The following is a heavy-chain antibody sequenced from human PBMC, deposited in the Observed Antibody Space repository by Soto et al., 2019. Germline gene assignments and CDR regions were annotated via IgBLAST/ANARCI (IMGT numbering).Heavy chain of an antibody. CDR1: GGSISSGGYY. V-gene: IGHV4-31*03. J-gene: IGHJ5*02. CDR2: IYYSGRT. D-gene: IGHD6-13*01. CDR3: ARVFSDSSSFFDP. Sequence: SETMSLTSTVSGGSISSGGYYWSWIRQHPGKGLEWIGYIYYSGRTYYNPSLKSRVTISVDTSKNQFSLKLSSVTAADTAVYYCARVFSDSSSFFDPWGQGTLVTVSS.